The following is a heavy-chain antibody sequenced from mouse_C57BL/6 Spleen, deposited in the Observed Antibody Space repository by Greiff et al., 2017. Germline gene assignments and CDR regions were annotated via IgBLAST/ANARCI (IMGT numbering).Heavy chain of an antibody. J-gene: IGHJ2*01. V-gene: IGHV1-80*01. Sequence: VQRVESGAELVKPGASVQISCKASGYAFSSYWMNWVKQRPGKGLEWIGQIYPGDGDTNYNGKVKGKATLTADKSSSTAYMQLSSLPSAVSAVYFCASEECYFDYWGQGTTLTVSS. CDR1: GYAFSSYW. CDR3: ASEECYFDY. CDR2: IYPGDGDT.